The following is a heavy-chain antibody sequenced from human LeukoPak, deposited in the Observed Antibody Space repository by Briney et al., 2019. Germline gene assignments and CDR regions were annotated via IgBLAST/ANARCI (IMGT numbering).Heavy chain of an antibody. D-gene: IGHD3-3*01. CDR3: ARDYDFWSQGDYYYGMDV. CDR1: GFTFSSYS. Sequence: GGSLRLSCAASGFTFSSYSMNWVRQAPGKGLEWVSSISSSSSYIYYADSVKGRFTISRDNAKNSLYLQMNSLRAEDTAVYYCARDYDFWSQGDYYYGMDVWGQGTTVTVSS. V-gene: IGHV3-21*01. CDR2: ISSSSSYI. J-gene: IGHJ6*02.